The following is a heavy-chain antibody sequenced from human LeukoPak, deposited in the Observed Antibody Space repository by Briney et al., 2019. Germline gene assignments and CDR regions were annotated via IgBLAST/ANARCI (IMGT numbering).Heavy chain of an antibody. CDR2: IIPTLDMP. V-gene: IGHV1-69*04. CDR1: GGTFSNYA. D-gene: IGHD6-19*01. CDR3: ARGKSSVWPVGLCMDV. Sequence: EASVKVSCKAPGGTFSNYAITWVRQAPGQGLEWMGRIIPTLDMPNYAQKFQGRVTVTRDTSTSTVYMDLSSLKSEDTAVYYCARGKSSVWPVGLCMDVWGQGTTVTVSS. J-gene: IGHJ6*02.